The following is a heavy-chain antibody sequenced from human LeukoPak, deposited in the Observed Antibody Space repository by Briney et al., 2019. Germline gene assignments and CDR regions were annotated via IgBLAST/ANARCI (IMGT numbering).Heavy chain of an antibody. Sequence: GGSLRLSCQASGFTFYMYAMSWVRQAPGKGLEWVASMCGTAGCTFYPDSVKGRFTISRDNSKNVLCLRMNSLTAEDTAIYYCAKDRPNFHENSGHYYRRDGDSWGQGTLVTVSS. V-gene: IGHV3-23*01. CDR3: AKDRPNFHENSGHYYRRDGDS. J-gene: IGHJ5*01. CDR1: GFTFYMYA. CDR2: MCGTAGCT. D-gene: IGHD3-22*01.